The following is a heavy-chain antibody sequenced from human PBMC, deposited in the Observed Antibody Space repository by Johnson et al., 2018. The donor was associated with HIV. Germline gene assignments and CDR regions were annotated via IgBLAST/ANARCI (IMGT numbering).Heavy chain of an antibody. CDR1: GFTFSSYA. V-gene: IGHV3-30*04. CDR3: AKVGSGYSSSS. J-gene: IGHJ3*01. D-gene: IGHD6-13*01. CDR2: ISYDGSNK. Sequence: QVQLVESGGGLIQPGGSLRVSCAASGFTFSSYAMHWVRQAPGKGLEWVAVISYDGSNKYYADSVKGRFTISRDNSKNTLYLQMNRLRAEDTAVYYCAKVGSGYSSSSWGQGTMVTVSS.